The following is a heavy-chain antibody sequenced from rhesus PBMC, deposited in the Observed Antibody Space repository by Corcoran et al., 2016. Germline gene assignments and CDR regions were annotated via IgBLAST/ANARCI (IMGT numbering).Heavy chain of an antibody. Sequence: QVQLQQWGEGLVKPSETLSLTCAVYGGSISSNYWSWIRQPPGKGLEWIGRIRSGGGTNYTPSLKSRVTISTATSKNPFSLKLSSVTAADTAVYYCARDKRSYIDCWGQGVLVTVSS. CDR2: IRSGGGT. V-gene: IGHV4-160*01. CDR3: ARDKRSYIDC. J-gene: IGHJ4*01. CDR1: GGSISSNY. D-gene: IGHD3-40*01.